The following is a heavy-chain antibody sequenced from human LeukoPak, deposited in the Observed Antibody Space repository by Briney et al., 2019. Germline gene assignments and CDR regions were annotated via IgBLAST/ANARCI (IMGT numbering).Heavy chain of an antibody. D-gene: IGHD2-2*01. CDR2: ISGSGSYT. CDR1: GLTFSRYG. J-gene: IGHJ6*03. V-gene: IGHV3-23*01. Sequence: GSLRLSCAASGLTFSRYGMSWVRQAPGKGLEWVSAISGSGSYTYYAGSVKGRVTISRDNSKNTLSLQMNSLRAEDTAVYYCAKGGSSITTVYYYMDVWGKGTTVTVSS. CDR3: AKGGSSITTVYYYMDV.